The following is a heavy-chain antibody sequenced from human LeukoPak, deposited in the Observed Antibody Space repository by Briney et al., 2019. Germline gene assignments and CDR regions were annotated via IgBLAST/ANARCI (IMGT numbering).Heavy chain of an antibody. CDR3: AKPFYSSGWSLDY. CDR2: IYSGGST. CDR1: GFTVSSNY. V-gene: IGHV3-53*01. Sequence: GRSLRLSCAASGFTVSSNYMSWVRQAPGKGLEWVSIIYSGGSTFYADSVKGRFTISRDNSKNTLYLQMNSLRAEDTAVYYCAKPFYSSGWSLDYWGQGTLVTVSS. J-gene: IGHJ4*02. D-gene: IGHD6-19*01.